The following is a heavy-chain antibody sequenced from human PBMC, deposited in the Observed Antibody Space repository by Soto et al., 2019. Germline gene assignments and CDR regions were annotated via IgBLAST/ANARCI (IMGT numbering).Heavy chain of an antibody. CDR2: MNPNSGNT. D-gene: IGHD4-17*01. V-gene: IGHV1-8*01. CDR1: GYSFTSYD. CDR3: ARTLYGDYVDY. Sequence: QVQLVQSGAEVKKPGASVKVPCKASGYSFTSYDINWVRQATGQWLEWMGWMNPNSGNTGYAQKFQGRVTMTRNTANSTAYMELSSMRSEDTAVNYCARTLYGDYVDYWGQGTLVTVSS. J-gene: IGHJ4*02.